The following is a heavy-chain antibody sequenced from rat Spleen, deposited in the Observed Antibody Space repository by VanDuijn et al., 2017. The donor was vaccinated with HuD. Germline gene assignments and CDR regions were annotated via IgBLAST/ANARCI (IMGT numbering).Heavy chain of an antibody. CDR1: GFSLISYT. V-gene: IGHV2-15*01. J-gene: IGHJ2*01. CDR2: MCYDGDT. D-gene: IGHD1-4*01. CDR3: VRERVPGFAFYFDY. Sequence: QVQLKESGPGLVQPSQTLSLTCTVSGFSLISYTVSWVRQPPGKGLEWMGRMCYDGDTAYSSALKSRLSISRDTSKNQVFLKMNSLQTEDTAIYFCVRERVPGFAFYFDYWGQGVMVTVSS.